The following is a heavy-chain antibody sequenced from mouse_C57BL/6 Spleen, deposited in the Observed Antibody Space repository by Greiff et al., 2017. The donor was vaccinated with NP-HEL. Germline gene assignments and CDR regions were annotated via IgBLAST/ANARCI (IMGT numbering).Heavy chain of an antibody. J-gene: IGHJ4*01. Sequence: EVQRVESGGGLVQPGGSLKLSCAASGFTFSDYGMAWVRQAPRKGPEWVAFISNLAYDIYYAQNVTGRFTISKEKAKNTLYLGMSSLGSEDTAMYYCARHCGNYYAIGCWGQGATVTVAS. CDR3: ARHCGNYYAIGC. V-gene: IGHV5-15*01. CDR1: GFTFSDYG. D-gene: IGHD2-1*01. CDR2: ISNLAYDI.